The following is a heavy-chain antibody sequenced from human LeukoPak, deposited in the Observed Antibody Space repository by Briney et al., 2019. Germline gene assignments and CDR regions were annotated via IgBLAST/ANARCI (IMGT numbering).Heavy chain of an antibody. Sequence: SETLSLTCTVYGASFNTYYWTWIRQSPDKGLEWIGEVKHDGDTNVNPSLRSRVVMSVDASKNQFSLKMTSVTAADTAIYFCARGPVALPNDRLSLFFDFWGQGTLVTVSS. V-gene: IGHV4-34*01. D-gene: IGHD2-8*01. J-gene: IGHJ5*01. CDR2: VKHDGDT. CDR3: ARGPVALPNDRLSLFFDF. CDR1: GASFNTYY.